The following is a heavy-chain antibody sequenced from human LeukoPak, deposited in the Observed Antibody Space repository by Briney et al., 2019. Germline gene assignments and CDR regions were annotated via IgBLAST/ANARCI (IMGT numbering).Heavy chain of an antibody. CDR3: ARGRKAGNDY. J-gene: IGHJ4*02. D-gene: IGHD1-1*01. V-gene: IGHV4-34*01. Sequence: SETLSLTCAVYGGSFSGYYWSWIRQPPGKGLEWIGEINHSGSTNYNPSLKSRVTMSVDTSKNQFSLKLSSVTAADTAVYYCARGRKAGNDYWGQGTLVTVSS. CDR2: INHSGST. CDR1: GGSFSGYY.